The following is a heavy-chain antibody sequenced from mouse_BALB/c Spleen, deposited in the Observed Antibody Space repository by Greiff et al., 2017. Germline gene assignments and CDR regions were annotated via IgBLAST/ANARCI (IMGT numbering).Heavy chain of an antibody. V-gene: IGHV3-8*02. CDR3: ARYRHDGYPYYCDY. J-gene: IGHJ2*01. D-gene: IGHD2-3*01. CDR2: ISYSGST. Sequence: EVKLMESGPSLVKPSQTLSLTCSVTGDSITSGYWNWIRKFPGNKLEYMGYISYSGSTYYNPSLKSRISITRDTSKNQYYLQLNSVTTEDTATYYCARYRHDGYPYYCDYWGQGTTLTVSS. CDR1: GDSITSGY.